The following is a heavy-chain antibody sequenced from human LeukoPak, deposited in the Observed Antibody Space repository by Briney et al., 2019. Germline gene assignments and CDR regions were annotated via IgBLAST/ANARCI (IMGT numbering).Heavy chain of an antibody. CDR2: INHSGST. J-gene: IGHJ4*02. CDR1: GGSISSSSYY. CDR3: ARIQYSGYDYVAGTFDYFDY. D-gene: IGHD5-12*01. Sequence: SETLSLTCTVSGGSISSSSYYWSWIRQPPGKGLEWIGEINHSGSTNYNPSLKSRVTISVDTSKNQFSLKLSSVTAADTAVYYCARIQYSGYDYVAGTFDYFDYWGQGTLVTVSS. V-gene: IGHV4-39*07.